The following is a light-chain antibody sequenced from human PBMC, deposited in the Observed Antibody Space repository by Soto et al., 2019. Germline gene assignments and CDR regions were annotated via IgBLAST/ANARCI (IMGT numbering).Light chain of an antibody. V-gene: IGKV3-15*01. CDR2: GAS. CDR1: QSVRSSY. CDR3: QQYNNWPRT. J-gene: IGKJ1*01. Sequence: EIVLAQPPGTLSLSPGERATLNCRSSQSVRSSYLAWYQQKPGQAPRLLIYGASTRATGIPARFSGSGSGTEFTLTISSLQSEDFAVYYCQQYNNWPRTFGQGTKVDIK.